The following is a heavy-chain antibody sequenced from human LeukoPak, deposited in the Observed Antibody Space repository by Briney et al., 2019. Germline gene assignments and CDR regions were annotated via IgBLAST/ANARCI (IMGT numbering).Heavy chain of an antibody. J-gene: IGHJ3*02. Sequence: GASVKVSCKASGYSFTSHYMHWVRQAPGQGLEWMGLINPSGSSTLYAQKFQGRVTMTRDMSTSTVYMELSSLRSEDTAVYYCARALSTGLVAVAGKDDAFDIWGQGTMVTVSS. V-gene: IGHV1-46*01. CDR1: GYSFTSHY. D-gene: IGHD6-19*01. CDR2: INPSGSST. CDR3: ARALSTGLVAVAGKDDAFDI.